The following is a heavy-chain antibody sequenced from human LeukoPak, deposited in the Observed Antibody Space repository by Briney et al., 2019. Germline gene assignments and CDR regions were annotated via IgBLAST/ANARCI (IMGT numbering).Heavy chain of an antibody. CDR3: ARRTMTRDYYYYMDV. CDR1: GGSFSGYY. V-gene: IGHV4-34*01. CDR2: INHSGST. Sequence: SSETLSLTCAVYGGSFSGYYWSWIRQPPGKGLEWIGEINHSGSTNYNPSLKSRVTISVDTSKNQFSLKLSSVTAADTAVYYCARRTMTRDYYYYMDVWGKGTTVTVSS. J-gene: IGHJ6*03. D-gene: IGHD3-22*01.